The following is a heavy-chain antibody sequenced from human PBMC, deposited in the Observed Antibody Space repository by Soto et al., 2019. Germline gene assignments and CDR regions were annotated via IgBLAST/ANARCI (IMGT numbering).Heavy chain of an antibody. D-gene: IGHD3-9*01. CDR2: VYYRGNA. V-gene: IGHV4-39*01. Sequence: QLQLQESGPGLVKPSETLSLTCSVSDDSINSDKYYWGWIRQPPGKGLEWIGSVYYRGNAYYNHSIQTRVTISLDKSKSQFSLKLNSVTAADSAVYFCARLEGLATISYYFDFWGPGALVTVSS. CDR1: DDSINSDKYY. J-gene: IGHJ4*02. CDR3: ARLEGLATISYYFDF.